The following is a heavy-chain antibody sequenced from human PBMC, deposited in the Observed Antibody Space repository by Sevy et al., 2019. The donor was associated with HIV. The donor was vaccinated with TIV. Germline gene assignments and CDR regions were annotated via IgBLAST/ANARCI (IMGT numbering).Heavy chain of an antibody. Sequence: SETLSLSCTVSVSSGSISASNSYWGWIRQPPGKGLEWIGSVHYRASTYYHPSLRSRVTISIHTSRNLFSLELKSVTDADTAFYFWARHDGVNPESFDTWGRGILVTVSS. CDR3: ARHDGVNPESFDT. CDR2: VHYRAST. V-gene: IGHV4-39*01. J-gene: IGHJ4*02. D-gene: IGHD4-17*01. CDR1: VSSGSISASNSY.